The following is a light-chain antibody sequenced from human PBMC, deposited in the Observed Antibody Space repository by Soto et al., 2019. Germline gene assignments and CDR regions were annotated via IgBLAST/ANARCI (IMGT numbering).Light chain of an antibody. Sequence: DIQMTQSPFSLAASVGDIVTVSCRSSQTIDTFLNWYRHKPGKAPELLIFGASRLHSGVPSRFSGGGAGTEFTLNISSLQPEDFATYDCQQTYSTLALTCGGGTKVEI. J-gene: IGKJ4*01. CDR1: QTIDTF. CDR2: GAS. V-gene: IGKV1-39*01. CDR3: QQTYSTLALT.